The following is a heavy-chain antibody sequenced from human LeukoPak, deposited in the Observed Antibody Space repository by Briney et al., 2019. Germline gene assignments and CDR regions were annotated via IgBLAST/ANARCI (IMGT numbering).Heavy chain of an antibody. CDR1: GFTFTDEY. CDR3: ARASRVRPTLTAFDI. CDR2: ISAYNGNT. V-gene: IGHV1-18*01. Sequence: ASVKDSCKSSGFTFTDEYIHWVRQAPGQGLEWMGWISAYNGNTNYAQKLQGRVTMTTDTSTSTAYMELRSLRSDDTAMYYCARASRVRPTLTAFDIWGQGTVVTVSS. J-gene: IGHJ3*02. D-gene: IGHD1-26*01.